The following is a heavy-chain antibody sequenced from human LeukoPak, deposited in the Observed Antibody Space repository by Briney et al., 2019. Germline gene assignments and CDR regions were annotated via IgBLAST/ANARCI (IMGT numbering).Heavy chain of an antibody. D-gene: IGHD1-26*01. V-gene: IGHV4-4*02. Sequence: PSETLSLTCSVSGDSISNNNWWTWVRQPPGKGLEWIGEIYHSGITNYNPSLKSRVAISVDRSKSQFSLKLSSVTAADTAVYYCAREISGSYPGVYYYGLDVWGQGTTVTVSS. CDR2: IYHSGIT. CDR3: AREISGSYPGVYYYGLDV. CDR1: GDSISNNNW. J-gene: IGHJ6*02.